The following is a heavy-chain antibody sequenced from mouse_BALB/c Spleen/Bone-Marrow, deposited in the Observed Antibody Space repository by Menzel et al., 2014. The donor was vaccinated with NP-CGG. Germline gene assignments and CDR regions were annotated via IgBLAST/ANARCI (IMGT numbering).Heavy chain of an antibody. D-gene: IGHD1-1*01. CDR1: GFTFSDYY. CDR2: IRNKANGYTT. J-gene: IGHJ2*01. CDR3: ARDMGLLRFDY. Sequence: EVKLVESGGGLVQPGGSLRLSCATSGFTFSDYYMSWVRQPPGKALEWLGFIRNKANGYTTEYSASVKGRFTISRDNSKSILYLQMNTLRAEDSATYYCARDMGLLRFDYWGQGTTLTVSS. V-gene: IGHV7-3*02.